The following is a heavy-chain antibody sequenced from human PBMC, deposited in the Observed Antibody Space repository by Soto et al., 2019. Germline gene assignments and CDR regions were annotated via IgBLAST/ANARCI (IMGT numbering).Heavy chain of an antibody. J-gene: IGHJ3*02. D-gene: IGHD4-4*01. CDR1: GFTFSSYS. V-gene: IGHV3-21*01. CDR2: ISSSSSYI. CDR3: ARDLSGNYDDPFDI. Sequence: GGSLRLSCAASGFTFSSYSMNWVRQAPGKGLEWVSSISSSSSYIYYADSVKGRITISRDNAKNSLYLQMNSLRAEDTAVYYCARDLSGNYDDPFDIWGQGTMVTVSS.